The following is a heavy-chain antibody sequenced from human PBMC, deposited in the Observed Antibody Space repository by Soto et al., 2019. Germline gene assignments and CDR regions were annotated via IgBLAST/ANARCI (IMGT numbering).Heavy chain of an antibody. D-gene: IGHD3-10*01. V-gene: IGHV4-34*01. CDR3: ARVMRRKVRGVISSLYYFDY. CDR2: INHSGST. J-gene: IGHJ4*02. Sequence: SETLSLTCAVYGGSFSGYYWSWIRQPPRKGLEWIGEINHSGSTNYNPSLKSRVTISVDTSKNQFSLKLSSVTAADTAVYYCARVMRRKVRGVISSLYYFDYWGQGTLVTVSS. CDR1: GGSFSGYY.